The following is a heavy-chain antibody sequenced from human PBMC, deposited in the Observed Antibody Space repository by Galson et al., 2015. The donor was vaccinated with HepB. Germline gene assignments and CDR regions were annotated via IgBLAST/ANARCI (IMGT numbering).Heavy chain of an antibody. CDR2: ISYDGSNK. Sequence: SLRLSCAASGFTFSSYGMHWVRQAPGKGLEWVAVISYDGSNKYYADSVKGRFTISRDNSKNTLYLQMNSLRAEDTAVYYCAKDTYGDYEGIDYWGQGTLVTVSS. CDR3: AKDTYGDYEGIDY. V-gene: IGHV3-30*18. J-gene: IGHJ4*02. CDR1: GFTFSSYG. D-gene: IGHD4-17*01.